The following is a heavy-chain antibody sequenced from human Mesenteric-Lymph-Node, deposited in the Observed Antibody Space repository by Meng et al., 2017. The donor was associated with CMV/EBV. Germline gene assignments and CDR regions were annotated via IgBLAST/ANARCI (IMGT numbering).Heavy chain of an antibody. D-gene: IGHD3-10*01. J-gene: IGHJ4*02. Sequence: GSLRLSCTVSGGSISTYYWNWIRQPPGKGLEWIGYIYYSGYTNYNPSLKSRVTISVDTSKNQFSLKLTSVTAADTAVYYCVRGSGSSRPSFDYWGQGTLVTVSS. CDR3: VRGSGSSRPSFDY. CDR2: IYYSGYT. CDR1: GGSISTYY. V-gene: IGHV4-59*01.